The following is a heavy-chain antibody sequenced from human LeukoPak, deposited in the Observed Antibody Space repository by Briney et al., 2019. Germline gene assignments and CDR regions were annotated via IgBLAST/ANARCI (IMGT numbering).Heavy chain of an antibody. J-gene: IGHJ5*01. CDR3: TRDRQLEWFYL. CDR2: IYHSGST. D-gene: IGHD3-10*01. CDR1: GGSISSSNW. Sequence: SGTLSLTCAVSGGSISSSNWWSWVRQPPGKGLEWIGEIYHSGSTNYNPSLKSRVTMSVDTSKNQFSLKLRSVTAADTAVYYCTRDRQLEWFYLWGQGTLVTVSS. V-gene: IGHV4-4*02.